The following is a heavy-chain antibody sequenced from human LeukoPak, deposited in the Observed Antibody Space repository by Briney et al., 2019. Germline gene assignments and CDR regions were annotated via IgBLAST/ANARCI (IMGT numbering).Heavy chain of an antibody. CDR2: INHSGST. J-gene: IGHJ4*02. V-gene: IGHV4-34*01. CDR1: GGSFSGYY. CDR3: ASRWGGRDFFDY. Sequence: PSETLSLTCAVYGGSFSGYYWSWIRQPPWKGLEWIGEINHSGSTNYNPSLKSRVTISVDTSKSQFSLKLTSMTAADTAVYYCASRWGGRDFFDYWGQGTLVTVSS. D-gene: IGHD3-16*01.